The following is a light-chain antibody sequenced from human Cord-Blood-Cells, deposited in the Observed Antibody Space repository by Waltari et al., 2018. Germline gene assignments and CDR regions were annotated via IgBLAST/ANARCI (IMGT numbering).Light chain of an antibody. Sequence: EIVLTQSPGTLSLSPGERATLSCRASQSVSSSYLAWYQQKPGQAPRLLIYGASSRATGIPDRFSGSGSGTDFTLTISRLEPEDFAVYYCKQYGSSPFPPIRYTFGQGTKLEIK. CDR3: KQYGSSPFPPIRYT. CDR2: GAS. J-gene: IGKJ2*01. V-gene: IGKV3-20*01. CDR1: QSVSSSY.